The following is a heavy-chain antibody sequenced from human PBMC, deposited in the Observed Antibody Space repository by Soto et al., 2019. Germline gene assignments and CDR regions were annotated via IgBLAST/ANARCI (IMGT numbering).Heavy chain of an antibody. CDR1: GYSFTSYW. V-gene: IGHV5-51*01. D-gene: IGHD6-13*01. CDR2: IYPGDSDT. Sequence: GEYLKISCKGSGYSFTSYWIGWVRQMPGKGLEWMGIIYPGDSDTRYSPSFQGQVTISADKSISTAYLQWSSLQASDTAMYYCARETMASSWSCLDYWGQGTLVTVSS. J-gene: IGHJ4*02. CDR3: ARETMASSWSCLDY.